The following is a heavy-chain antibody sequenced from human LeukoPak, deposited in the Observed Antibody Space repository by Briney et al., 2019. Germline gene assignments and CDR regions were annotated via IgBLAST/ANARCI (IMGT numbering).Heavy chain of an antibody. V-gene: IGHV4-34*01. CDR1: GGSFSGYY. D-gene: IGHD2-2*01. Sequence: PSETLSLTCAVYGGSFSGYYWSWIRQSPGKGLEWIGEINHSGSTNYNPSLKSRVTISVDTSKNQFSLKLSSVTAADTAVYYCAREYCSSTSCYLYYMGVWGKGTTVTVSS. CDR2: INHSGST. J-gene: IGHJ6*03. CDR3: AREYCSSTSCYLYYMGV.